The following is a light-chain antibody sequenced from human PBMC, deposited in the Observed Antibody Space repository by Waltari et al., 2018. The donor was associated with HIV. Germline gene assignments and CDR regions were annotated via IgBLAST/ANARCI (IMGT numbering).Light chain of an antibody. J-gene: IGKJ1*01. CDR1: QSVLYSSNNNNY. V-gene: IGKV4-1*01. CDR3: QQYYTTPRT. CDR2: WAS. Sequence: DIVMTQSPDYLAVSLGERATINCKSRQSVLYSSNNNNYLAWYQQKPGQPPKLLIYWASTRESGFPDRFSGSGSGTDFTLTISSLQAEDVAVYYCQQYYTTPRTFGQGTKVEIK.